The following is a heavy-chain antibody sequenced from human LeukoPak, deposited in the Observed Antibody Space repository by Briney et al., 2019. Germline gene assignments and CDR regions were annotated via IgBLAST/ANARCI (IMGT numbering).Heavy chain of an antibody. CDR2: IYHSGST. CDR3: AREGPAAISY. D-gene: IGHD2-2*01. V-gene: IGHV4-30-2*01. CDR1: GGSISSGGYS. J-gene: IGHJ4*02. Sequence: SETLSLTCAVSGGSISSGGYSWSWIRQPPGKGLEWIGYIYHSGSTYYNPSLKSRVTISVDTSKNQFSLKLSSVTAADTAVYYCAREGPAAISYWGQGTLVTVSS.